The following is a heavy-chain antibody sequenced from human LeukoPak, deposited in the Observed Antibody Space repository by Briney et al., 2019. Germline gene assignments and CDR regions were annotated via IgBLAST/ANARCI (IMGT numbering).Heavy chain of an antibody. CDR2: ISSSSSYI. V-gene: IGHV3-21*01. CDR3: ARDVYSMGYYYYGMDV. J-gene: IGHJ6*02. Sequence: GGSLRLSCVASGFPFSSYWMTWVRQAPGKGLEWVSSISSSSSYIYYADSVKGRFTISRDNAKNTLYLQMNSLRAEDTAVYYCARDVYSMGYYYYGMDVWGQGTTVTVSS. D-gene: IGHD2-21*01. CDR1: GFPFSSYW.